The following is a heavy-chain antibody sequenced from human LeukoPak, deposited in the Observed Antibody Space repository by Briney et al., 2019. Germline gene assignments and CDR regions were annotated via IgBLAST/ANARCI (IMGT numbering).Heavy chain of an antibody. V-gene: IGHV3-23*01. Sequence: PGGPLRLSCAASGFTFSSYAMSWVRQAPGKGLEWVSTISGSFGSTYYADSVEGRFTISRDNSKNTMSLQLNSLRAEDTAVYYCAQSPKIVTTPRFDYWGQGTLVTVSS. CDR2: ISGSFGST. CDR3: AQSPKIVTTPRFDY. J-gene: IGHJ4*02. D-gene: IGHD5-12*01. CDR1: GFTFSSYA.